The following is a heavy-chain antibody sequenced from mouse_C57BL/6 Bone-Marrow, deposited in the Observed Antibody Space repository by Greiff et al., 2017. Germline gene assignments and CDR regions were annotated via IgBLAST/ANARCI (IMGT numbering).Heavy chain of an antibody. CDR3: AWDGYGYFDY. Sequence: VQLQQSGPVLVKPGASVKMSCKASGYTFTDYYMNWVKQSHGKSLEWIGVINPYNGGTSYNQKFKGKATLTVDKSSSTAYMELNSLTSEDSAVYYCAWDGYGYFDYWGQGTTLTVSA. CDR1: GYTFTDYY. CDR2: INPYNGGT. D-gene: IGHD2-2*01. V-gene: IGHV1-19*01. J-gene: IGHJ2*01.